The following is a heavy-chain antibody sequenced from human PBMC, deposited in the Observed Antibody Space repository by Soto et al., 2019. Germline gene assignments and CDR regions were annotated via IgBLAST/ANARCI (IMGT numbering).Heavy chain of an antibody. V-gene: IGHV4-61*01. CDR1: DGSVRNGMYY. CDR2: VHFSGNT. CDR3: ARYYYGSGTWFDP. Sequence: PSETLSLTCSVSDGSVRNGMYYWSWVRQPPGKGLEWLENVHFSGNTIYNPSLMGRVTMSVDTSKNQFSLKLSSVTAADTAVYYCARYYYGSGTWFDPWGQGTLVTVSS. D-gene: IGHD3-10*01. J-gene: IGHJ5*02.